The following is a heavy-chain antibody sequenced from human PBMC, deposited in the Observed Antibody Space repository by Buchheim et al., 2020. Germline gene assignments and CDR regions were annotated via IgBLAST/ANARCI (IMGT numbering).Heavy chain of an antibody. CDR2: VSNDGRDK. V-gene: IGHV3-30*04. J-gene: IGHJ4*02. Sequence: VQVVESGGGLVQPGRSLTLSCATSTFFNNYAMHWVRQAPGKGLEWVAVVSNDGRDKHHADSVKGRFLISRDNSRNTIFLQMNSLRTEDTAVYYCARDTSVSANYYFDYWGQGTL. D-gene: IGHD5/OR15-5a*01. CDR1: TFFNNYA. CDR3: ARDTSVSANYYFDY.